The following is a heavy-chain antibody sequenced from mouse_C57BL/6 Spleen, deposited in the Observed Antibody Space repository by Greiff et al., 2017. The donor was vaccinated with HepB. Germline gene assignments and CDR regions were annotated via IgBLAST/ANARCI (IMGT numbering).Heavy chain of an antibody. J-gene: IGHJ3*01. Sequence: VQLQQPGAELVRPGTSVTLSCKASGYTFTSYWMHWVKQRPGQGLEWIGVIDPSDSYTNYNQKFKGKATLTVDTSSSTAYMQLSSLTSEDSAVYYCARGPSAYYSNYVAYWGQGTLVTVSA. CDR1: GYTFTSYW. V-gene: IGHV1-59*01. CDR3: ARGPSAYYSNYVAY. CDR2: IDPSDSYT. D-gene: IGHD2-5*01.